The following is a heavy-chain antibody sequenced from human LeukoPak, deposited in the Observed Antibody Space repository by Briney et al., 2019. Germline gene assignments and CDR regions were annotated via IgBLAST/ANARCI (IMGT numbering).Heavy chain of an antibody. CDR2: INPTSGGT. D-gene: IGHD3-22*01. J-gene: IGHJ3*02. CDR1: GYTLTGYY. V-gene: IGHV1-2*02. Sequence: GASVKVSCKASGYTLTGYYMHWVRQAPGQGLEWMGWINPTSGGTNFAQKFQGRVTMTRDTSISTAYMELSRLRSGDTALYYCARAGVWDYSDTSGYHNGAFDIWGQGTMVTVSS. CDR3: ARAGVWDYSDTSGYHNGAFDI.